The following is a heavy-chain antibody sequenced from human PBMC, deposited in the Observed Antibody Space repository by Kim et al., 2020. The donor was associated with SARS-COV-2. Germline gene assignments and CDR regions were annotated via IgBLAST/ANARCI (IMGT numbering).Heavy chain of an antibody. J-gene: IGHJ4*02. V-gene: IGHV3-53*01. CDR2: LYSGGNT. D-gene: IGHD1-1*01. Sequence: GGSLRLSCAASGFTVSSNYMSWVRQAPGKGLEWVSVLYSGGNTYYADSVKGRFTISRDNPKNTLYLQMDSLRADDTAVYYCARLARGGTSNFDYWGQGTVVTVSS. CDR1: GFTVSSNY. CDR3: ARLARGGTSNFDY.